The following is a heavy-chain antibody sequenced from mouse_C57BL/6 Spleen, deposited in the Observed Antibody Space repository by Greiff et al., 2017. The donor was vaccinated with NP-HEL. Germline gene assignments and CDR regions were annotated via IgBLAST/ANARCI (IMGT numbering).Heavy chain of an antibody. Sequence: VKLKESGPELVKPGASVKISCKASGYAFSSSWMNWVKQRPGKGLEWIGRIYPGDGDTNYNGKFKGKATLTADKSSSTAYMQLSSLTSEDSAVYFCARLQTTIGNPRPMDYWGQGTSVTVSS. V-gene: IGHV1-82*01. J-gene: IGHJ4*01. CDR3: ARLQTTIGNPRPMDY. CDR2: IYPGDGDT. D-gene: IGHD2-14*01. CDR1: GYAFSSSW.